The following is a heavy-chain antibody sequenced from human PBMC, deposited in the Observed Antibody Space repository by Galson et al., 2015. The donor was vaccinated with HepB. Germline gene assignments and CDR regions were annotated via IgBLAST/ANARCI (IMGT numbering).Heavy chain of an antibody. J-gene: IGHJ4*01. D-gene: IGHD1-26*01. CDR1: GYSFPSYW. V-gene: IGHV5-51*03. CDR2: IYPGDSET. CDR3: ARLNVGATVGRYYFDY. Sequence: QSGAEVEKPGESLSISCRGSGYSFPSYWIGWGRQVFRKLLEGKGIIYPGDSETRYSPSFQGQVTISADKSISTAYLQWSSLKASDTGMYYCARLNVGATVGRYYFDYWGQRTLVTVSS.